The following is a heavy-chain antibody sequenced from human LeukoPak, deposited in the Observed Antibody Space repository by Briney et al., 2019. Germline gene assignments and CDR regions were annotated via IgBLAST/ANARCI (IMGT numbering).Heavy chain of an antibody. CDR1: GYTFTSYG. J-gene: IGHJ6*02. CDR3: ARVQWELLPYYYYGMDV. CDR2: ISAYNGNT. D-gene: IGHD1-26*01. V-gene: IGHV1-18*01. Sequence: ASVKVSCKASGYTFTSYGISWVRQAPGQGLEWMGWISAYNGNTNYAQKLQGRVTMTTDTSTSTVYMELSSLRSEDTAVYYCARVQWELLPYYYYGMDVWGQGTTVTVSS.